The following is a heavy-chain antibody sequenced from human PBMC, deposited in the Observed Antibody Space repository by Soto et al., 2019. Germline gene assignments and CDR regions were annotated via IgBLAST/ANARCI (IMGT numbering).Heavy chain of an antibody. CDR3: ASPLSSTITY. D-gene: IGHD2-2*01. V-gene: IGHV3-23*01. Sequence: GGSLRLSCGASAFTFISYAMSWVRQAPGKGLEWVSAISGSGGSTYYADSVKGRFTISRDNSKNTLYLQMNSLRAEDTAVYYCASPLSSTITYWGQGTLVTVSS. CDR1: AFTFISYA. J-gene: IGHJ4*02. CDR2: ISGSGGST.